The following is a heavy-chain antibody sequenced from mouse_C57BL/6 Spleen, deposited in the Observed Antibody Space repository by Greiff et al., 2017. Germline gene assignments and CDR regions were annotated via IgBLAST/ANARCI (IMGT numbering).Heavy chain of an antibody. J-gene: IGHJ3*01. CDR2: INPSTGGT. CDR3: AVPSGREPY. CDR1: GYSFTGYY. Sequence: EVKLVESGPELVKPGASVKISCKASGYSFTGYYMNWVKQSPEKSLEWIGEINPSTGGTTYNQKFKAKATLTVDKSSSTAYMQLKSLTSEDSAVYYCAVPSGREPYWGQGTLVTVSA. D-gene: IGHD4-1*01. V-gene: IGHV1-42*01.